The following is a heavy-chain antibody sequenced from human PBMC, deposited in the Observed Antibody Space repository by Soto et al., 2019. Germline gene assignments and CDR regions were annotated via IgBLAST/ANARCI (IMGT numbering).Heavy chain of an antibody. V-gene: IGHV3-30*19. CDR1: GFTCRSYV. D-gene: IGHD3-16*01. CDR3: ARWGTTGGLDV. Sequence: QVQLVESGGGVVQPGTSLRVSCVGSGFTCRSYVMHWVRQAPGKGLEWVALTSYDGSDKYYDDSVRGRFTISRDNSRNTVDLQMDSLRLEDTALYCGARWGTTGGLDVWGQGTLVSVSS. CDR2: TSYDGSDK. J-gene: IGHJ1*01.